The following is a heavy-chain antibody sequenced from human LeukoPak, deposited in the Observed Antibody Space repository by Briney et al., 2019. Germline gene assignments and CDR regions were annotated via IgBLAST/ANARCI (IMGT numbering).Heavy chain of an antibody. CDR3: ASGYDSSGRDY. Sequence: LRLSCVASGFIFSNYGMHWVSQPPGKGLEWIGEINHSGSTNYNPSLKSRVTISVDTSENQFSLKLSSVTAADTAVYYCASGYDSSGRDYWGQGTLVTVSS. D-gene: IGHD3-22*01. CDR2: INHSGST. CDR1: GFIFSNYG. J-gene: IGHJ4*02. V-gene: IGHV4-34*01.